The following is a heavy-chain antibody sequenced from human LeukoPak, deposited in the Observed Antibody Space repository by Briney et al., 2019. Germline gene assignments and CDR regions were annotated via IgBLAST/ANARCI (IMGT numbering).Heavy chain of an antibody. J-gene: IGHJ6*03. CDR3: ARLRTELCKRKYYYYMDV. D-gene: IGHD1-7*01. Sequence: SETLSLTCTVSGGSISSYYWSWVRQPPGKGLEWIGYMYDSGGTNYNPSLKSRVTISVDTSKNQFSLKLNSVTTADTAVYYCARLRTELCKRKYYYYMDVWGKGTTVTVSS. CDR1: GGSISSYY. CDR2: MYDSGGT. V-gene: IGHV4-59*01.